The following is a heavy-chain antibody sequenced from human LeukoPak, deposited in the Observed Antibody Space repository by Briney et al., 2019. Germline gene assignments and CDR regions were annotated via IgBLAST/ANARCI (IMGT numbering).Heavy chain of an antibody. J-gene: IGHJ4*02. V-gene: IGHV4-34*01. D-gene: IGHD2-8*01. CDR1: GGSFSGYY. CDR3: ASGSIVLMVYAN. CDR2: INHSGST. Sequence: KASETLSLTCAVYGGSFSGYYWSWIRQPPGKGLEWIGEINHSGSTNDNPSLKSRVTISVDTSKNQFSLKLSSVAAADTAVYYCASGSIVLMVYANWGQGTLVTVSS.